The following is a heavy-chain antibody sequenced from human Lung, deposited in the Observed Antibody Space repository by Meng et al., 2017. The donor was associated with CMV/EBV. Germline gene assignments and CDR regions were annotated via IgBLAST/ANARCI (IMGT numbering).Heavy chain of an antibody. CDR2: INSDGSST. D-gene: IGHD3-10*01. CDR1: GFTFSSYW. J-gene: IGHJ6*02. Sequence: GGSXRLXCAASGFTFSSYWMHWVRQAPGKGLVWVSRINSDGSSTSYADSVKGRFTISRDNAKNTLYLQMNRLRAEDTAVYYCARDLRVRGVTGGSRYYGMDVWXQGTXVTVSS. V-gene: IGHV3-74*01. CDR3: ARDLRVRGVTGGSRYYGMDV.